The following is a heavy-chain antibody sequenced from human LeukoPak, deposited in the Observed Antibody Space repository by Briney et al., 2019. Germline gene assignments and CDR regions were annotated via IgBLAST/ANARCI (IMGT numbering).Heavy chain of an antibody. CDR1: GYSFMRYW. J-gene: IGHJ6*02. CDR2: IYPGDSET. Sequence: PGESLKISCKGSGYSFMRYWIGWVRQMPGKGLEWMGVIYPGDSETRYSPSSEGQVTISDDKSISTAYLQWSSLKASDTAIYYCARHYTVGVNYFAMDVWGQGTAVIVSS. V-gene: IGHV5-51*01. D-gene: IGHD2-21*01. CDR3: ARHYTVGVNYFAMDV.